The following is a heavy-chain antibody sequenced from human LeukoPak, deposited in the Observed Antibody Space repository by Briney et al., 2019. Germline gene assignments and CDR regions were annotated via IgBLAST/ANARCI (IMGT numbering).Heavy chain of an antibody. Sequence: SETLSLTCTVSGGSISSGDYYWSWIRQPPGKGLEWIGYIYYSGSTYYNPSLKSRVTISVDTSKNQFSLKLSSVTAADTAVYYCVSARGYSYGLEDYWGQGTLVTVSS. CDR1: GGSISSGDYY. CDR2: IYYSGST. CDR3: VSARGYSYGLEDY. V-gene: IGHV4-30-4*01. D-gene: IGHD5-18*01. J-gene: IGHJ4*02.